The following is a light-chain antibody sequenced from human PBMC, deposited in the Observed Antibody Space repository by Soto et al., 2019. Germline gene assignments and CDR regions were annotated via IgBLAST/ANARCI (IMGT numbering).Light chain of an antibody. Sequence: QSVLTQPASVSGSLGQSITISCTGTSSDVGVSWYQQHPGKAPKVMIYEVTNRPSGVSNRFSGSKSGNTASLTISGLQAEDEGDYYCCSYISSSVIFGGGTKVTVL. J-gene: IGLJ2*01. CDR1: SSDVG. V-gene: IGLV2-14*01. CDR2: EVT. CDR3: CSYISSSVI.